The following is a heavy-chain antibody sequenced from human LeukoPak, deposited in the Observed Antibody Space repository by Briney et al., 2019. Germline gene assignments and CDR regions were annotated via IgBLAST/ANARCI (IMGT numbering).Heavy chain of an antibody. V-gene: IGHV3-23*01. J-gene: IGHJ4*02. Sequence: GGSLRLSCAASGFRFTNYWMSWVRQAPGKGLEWVSSISGSDDSTYYADSVRGRFTISRDNTKNTMHLQMNSLRAEDTAVYYCAKDRDMYYYDSSGYHPFWYWGQGTLVTVSS. CDR2: ISGSDDST. D-gene: IGHD3-22*01. CDR1: GFRFTNYW. CDR3: AKDRDMYYYDSSGYHPFWY.